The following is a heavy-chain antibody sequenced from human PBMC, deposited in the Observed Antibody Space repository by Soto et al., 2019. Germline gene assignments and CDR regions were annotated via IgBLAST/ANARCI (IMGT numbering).Heavy chain of an antibody. V-gene: IGHV3-33*01. J-gene: IGHJ4*02. D-gene: IGHD4-17*01. CDR2: IGSDGARD. CDR1: GFTFGRHG. Sequence: QVQLVESGGGVVQPGVSLRLSCAASGFTFGRHGMHWVRQAPGKGLEWVAVIGSDGARDSYADSMKGRFSISRDNGQNTLYLQINGLRVEDTAVYYCARDDDYPDNGLEYWGQGTRVTVSS. CDR3: ARDDDYPDNGLEY.